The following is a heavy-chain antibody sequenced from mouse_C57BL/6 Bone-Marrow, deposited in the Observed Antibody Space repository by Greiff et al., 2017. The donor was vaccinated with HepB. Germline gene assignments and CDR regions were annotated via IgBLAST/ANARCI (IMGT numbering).Heavy chain of an antibody. Sequence: QVQLQQSGPELVKPGASVKISCKASGYAFSSSWMNWVKQRPGKGLEWIGRIYPGDGDTNYNGKFKGKATLTADKSSSTAYMQLSSLTSDDSAVYFCARSGGYLYAMDYWGQGTSVTVSS. CDR1: GYAFSSSW. D-gene: IGHD2-3*01. J-gene: IGHJ4*01. V-gene: IGHV1-82*01. CDR2: IYPGDGDT. CDR3: ARSGGYLYAMDY.